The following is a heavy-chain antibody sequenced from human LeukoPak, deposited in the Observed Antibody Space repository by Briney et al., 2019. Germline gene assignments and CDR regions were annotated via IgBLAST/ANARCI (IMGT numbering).Heavy chain of an antibody. CDR2: ISYDGSNK. V-gene: IGHV3-30*18. J-gene: IGHJ4*02. Sequence: GGSLRLSCAASGFTFSSYVMHWVRQAPGKGLEWVAFISYDGSNKYYADSVKGRCTISRDNSKNTGYLQMNSLRAEDTAVYYCAKDMDHDYDDYGFDYWGQGTPVTVSS. CDR3: AKDMDHDYDDYGFDY. CDR1: GFTFSSYV. D-gene: IGHD4-17*01.